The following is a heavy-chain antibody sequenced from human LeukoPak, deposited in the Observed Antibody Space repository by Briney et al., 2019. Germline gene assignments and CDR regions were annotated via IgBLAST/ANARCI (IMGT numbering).Heavy chain of an antibody. CDR1: GFTFSSHG. J-gene: IGHJ4*02. CDR2: ISYDGSNK. D-gene: IGHD1-26*01. V-gene: IGHV3-30*18. Sequence: GGSLRLSCAASGFTFSSHGMHWVRQAPGKGLEWVAVISYDGSNKYYADSVKGRFTISRDNSKNTLYLQMNSLRAEDTAVYYCAKDGYSGSYQSSYYFDYWGQGTLVTVSS. CDR3: AKDGYSGSYQSSYYFDY.